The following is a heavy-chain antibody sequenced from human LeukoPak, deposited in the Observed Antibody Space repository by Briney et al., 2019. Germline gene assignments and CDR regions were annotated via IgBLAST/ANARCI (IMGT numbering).Heavy chain of an antibody. CDR2: INPNSGGT. V-gene: IGHV1-2*02. Sequence: ASVKVSCKASGYTFTGYYMHWVRQAPGQGLEWMGWINPNSGGTYYAQKLQGRVTMTSDTSISSAYMELSRLRSDDRAVYYCARDLYGGTSATFDYWGQGTLVTVSS. CDR1: GYTFTGYY. D-gene: IGHD4-23*01. J-gene: IGHJ4*02. CDR3: ARDLYGGTSATFDY.